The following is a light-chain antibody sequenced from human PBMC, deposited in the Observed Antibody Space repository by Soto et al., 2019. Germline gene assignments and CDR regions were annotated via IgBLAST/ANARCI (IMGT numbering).Light chain of an antibody. CDR3: QQYGSSPWT. V-gene: IGKV3-20*01. J-gene: IGKJ1*01. Sequence: EIVLTQSPGTLSLSPGERATLSCRASQSVGSNYLAWYQQKPGQAPRLLIYGASSRATGIPDRFSGSGSGTHFTLTISRLKPEDFAVYYCQQYGSSPWTFGQGTKVEIK. CDR1: QSVGSNY. CDR2: GAS.